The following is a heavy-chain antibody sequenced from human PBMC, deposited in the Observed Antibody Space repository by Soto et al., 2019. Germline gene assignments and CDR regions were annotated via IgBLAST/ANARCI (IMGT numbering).Heavy chain of an antibody. J-gene: IGHJ6*02. CDR2: ISGSSGST. CDR1: GFTFSSYS. Sequence: GGSLRLSCAASGFTFSSYSMNWVRQAPGKGLEWVSIISGSSGSTYYADSVKGRFTISRDNSKNMLYLQMSSLRADDTAVYYCARRQISPPTRGAATARGAMDVWGQGTTVTVSS. D-gene: IGHD6-13*01. V-gene: IGHV3-23*01. CDR3: ARRQISPPTRGAATARGAMDV.